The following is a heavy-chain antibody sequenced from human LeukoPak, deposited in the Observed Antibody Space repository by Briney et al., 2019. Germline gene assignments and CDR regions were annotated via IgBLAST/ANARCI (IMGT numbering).Heavy chain of an antibody. CDR3: ARSIPRYDGSAYYPDY. V-gene: IGHV3-33*08. CDR2: IWYDGSND. Sequence: GGSLRLSCTASGFTFSNYWMSWVRQAPGKGLEWVAVIWYDGSNDDYADSVKGRFTISRDNSKNTLYLQMNSLRAEDTAVYYCARSIPRYDGSAYYPDYWGQGTLVTVSS. CDR1: GFTFSNYW. J-gene: IGHJ4*02. D-gene: IGHD3-22*01.